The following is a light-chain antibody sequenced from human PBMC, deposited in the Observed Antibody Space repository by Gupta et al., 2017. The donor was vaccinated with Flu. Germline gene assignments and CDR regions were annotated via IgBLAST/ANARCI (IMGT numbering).Light chain of an antibody. CDR2: QDS. CDR3: QAWDSSWV. CDR1: KLGDKY. V-gene: IGLV3-1*01. Sequence: SSDLTQPPSVSVSPGQTASITCSGDKLGDKYACWYQQKPGQSPVLVIYQDSKRPSGIPERFSGSNSGNTATLTISGTQAMDEADYYCQAWDSSWVFGGGTKLTVL. J-gene: IGLJ3*02.